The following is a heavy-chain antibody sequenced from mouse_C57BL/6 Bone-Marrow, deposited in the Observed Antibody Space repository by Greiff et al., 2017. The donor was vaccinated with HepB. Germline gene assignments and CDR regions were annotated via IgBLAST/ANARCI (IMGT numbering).Heavy chain of an antibody. Sequence: VQLQQSGPELVKPGASVKISCKASGYAFSSSWMNWVKQRPGKGLEWIGRIYPGDGDTNYNGKFKGKATLTADKSSSTAYMQLSSLTSEDSAVYFCARWYDRYFDYWGQGTTLTVSS. J-gene: IGHJ2*01. CDR2: IYPGDGDT. CDR3: ARWYDRYFDY. D-gene: IGHD1-1*02. CDR1: GYAFSSSW. V-gene: IGHV1-82*01.